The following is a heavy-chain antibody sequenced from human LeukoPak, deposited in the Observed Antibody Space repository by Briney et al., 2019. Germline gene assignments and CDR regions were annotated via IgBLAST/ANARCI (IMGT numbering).Heavy chain of an antibody. CDR1: GFTFSSYV. Sequence: QPGGSLRLSCAASGFTFSSYVMSWFRQTPEKGLEWVANIHDDGIVTHYVDSVKGRFTISRGNARNSVNLQLNSLRVEDTALYYCARGRGWVDHWGQGTLVTVSS. CDR2: IHDDGIVT. J-gene: IGHJ4*02. CDR3: ARGRGWVDH. V-gene: IGHV3-7*01. D-gene: IGHD3-16*01.